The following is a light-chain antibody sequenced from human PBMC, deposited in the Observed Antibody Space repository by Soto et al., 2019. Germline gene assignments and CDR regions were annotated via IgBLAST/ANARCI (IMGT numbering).Light chain of an antibody. V-gene: IGLV2-11*01. CDR1: SSNVGGYNY. Sequence: QSALTQPRSVSGSPGQSVTISCTGTSSNVGGYNYVSWYQQHPGKAPKLMIYDVTKRPSGVPDRFSASKSGNTATLSISGLHLDDEADYYCCSYAGSTTSVLFGGGTKLTVL. J-gene: IGLJ2*01. CDR3: CSYAGSTTSVL. CDR2: DVT.